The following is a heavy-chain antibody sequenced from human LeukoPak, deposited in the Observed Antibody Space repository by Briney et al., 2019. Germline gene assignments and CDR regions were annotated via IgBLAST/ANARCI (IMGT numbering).Heavy chain of an antibody. Sequence: PSETLSPTCTVSGGSISSYYWSWIRQPPGKGLEWIGYIYYSGSTNYNPSLKGRVTISVDTSKNQFSLKLSSVTAADTAVYYCARLGSGWYSIFDYWGQGTLVTVSS. D-gene: IGHD6-19*01. J-gene: IGHJ4*02. CDR3: ARLGSGWYSIFDY. CDR2: IYYSGST. CDR1: GGSISSYY. V-gene: IGHV4-59*08.